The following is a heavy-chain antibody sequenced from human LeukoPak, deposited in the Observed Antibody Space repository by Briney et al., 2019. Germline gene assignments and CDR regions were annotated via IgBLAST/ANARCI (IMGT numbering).Heavy chain of an antibody. CDR3: ARGLRSDS. J-gene: IGHJ4*02. V-gene: IGHV3-7*01. CDR2: IKQDGSDK. CDR1: GFTFNNYW. Sequence: PGGSLRLSCITSGFTFNNYWMTWLRQAPGKGLEWAASIKQDGSDKYYVDSVKGRFAISRDNAENSLYLQMNSLRAEDTAMYYCARGLRSDSWGQGTLVTVSS.